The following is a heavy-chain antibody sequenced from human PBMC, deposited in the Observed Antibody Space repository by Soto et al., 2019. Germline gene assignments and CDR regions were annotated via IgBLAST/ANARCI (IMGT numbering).Heavy chain of an antibody. J-gene: IGHJ6*02. V-gene: IGHV4-59*01. CDR3: ARAVDGPFYYYYYGMDV. CDR2: IYYSGST. CDR1: GASISSYY. D-gene: IGHD6-19*01. Sequence: ETLFLTCPVSGASISSYYWSWIRQPPGKGLEWIGYIYYSGSTNYNPSLKSRVTISVDTSKNQFSLKLSSVTAADTAVYYCARAVDGPFYYYYYGMDVWGQGTTVTV.